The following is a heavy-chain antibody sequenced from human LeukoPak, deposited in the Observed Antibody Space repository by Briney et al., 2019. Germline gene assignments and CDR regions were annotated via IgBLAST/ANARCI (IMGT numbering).Heavy chain of an antibody. CDR3: ARESYYDSSDP. J-gene: IGHJ4*02. Sequence: PSETLSLTCTVSGGSISSSSYYWGWIRQPPGKGLEWLGSVFYTGNTYYNPSLKSRVTISVDTSKNQLSLKLSSVTAADTAVYYCARESYYDSSDPWGQGTLVTVSS. V-gene: IGHV4-39*07. CDR1: GGSISSSSYY. D-gene: IGHD3-22*01. CDR2: VFYTGNT.